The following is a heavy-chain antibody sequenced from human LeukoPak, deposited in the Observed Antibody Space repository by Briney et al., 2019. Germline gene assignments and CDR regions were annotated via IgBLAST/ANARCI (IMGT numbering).Heavy chain of an antibody. Sequence: LSETLSLTCAVYGGSFSGYYWSWIRQPPGKGLEWIGEINHRGSTNYNPSLKSRVTISVDTSKNQFSLKLSSVTAADTAVYYCARVPYGSGSYQDYWGQGTLVTVSS. CDR3: ARVPYGSGSYQDY. D-gene: IGHD3-10*01. CDR2: INHRGST. J-gene: IGHJ4*02. V-gene: IGHV4-34*01. CDR1: GGSFSGYY.